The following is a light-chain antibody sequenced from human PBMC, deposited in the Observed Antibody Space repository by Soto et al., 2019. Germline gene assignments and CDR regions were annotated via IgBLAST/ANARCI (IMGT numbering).Light chain of an antibody. CDR3: SSYTSSSTRVV. J-gene: IGLJ2*01. CDR1: SSDVGGYNY. CDR2: EVS. V-gene: IGLV2-14*01. Sequence: QSALTQPASVSGSPGQSITISCTGTSSDVGGYNYVSWYQQHPGKDPKLMIYEVSNRPSGVSNRFSGSKSGNTASLTISGLQAEDEADYYCSSYTSSSTRVVFGGGTKLTVL.